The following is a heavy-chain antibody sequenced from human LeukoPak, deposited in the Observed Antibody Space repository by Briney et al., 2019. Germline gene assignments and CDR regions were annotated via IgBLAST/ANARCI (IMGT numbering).Heavy chain of an antibody. CDR3: ARDNSVGDNAWWFDP. D-gene: IGHD1-26*01. CDR1: GYTFTGYW. J-gene: IGHJ5*02. CDR2: ISPSGGST. V-gene: IGHV1-46*01. Sequence: WASVKLSCKAFGYTFTGYWMHWVRQAPGQGPEWMGVISPSGGSTIYAQKFKGRVTLTRDMSTSTDYMELSSLRSEDTAIYYCARDNSVGDNAWWFDPWGQGTLVTVSS.